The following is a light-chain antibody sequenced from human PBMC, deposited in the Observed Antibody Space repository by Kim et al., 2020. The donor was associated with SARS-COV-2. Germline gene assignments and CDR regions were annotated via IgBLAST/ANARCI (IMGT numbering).Light chain of an antibody. V-gene: IGKV1-39*01. CDR2: TAS. Sequence: DIQMTQSPSSLSASVGDRVTITCRASQDISRYLNWYQQKPGKAPKLLIYTASSLQSGVPSRFTGSGSETDFTHTISTLQPEDFATYYCQQNYRASRTFGQGTKVDIK. J-gene: IGKJ1*01. CDR3: QQNYRASRT. CDR1: QDISRY.